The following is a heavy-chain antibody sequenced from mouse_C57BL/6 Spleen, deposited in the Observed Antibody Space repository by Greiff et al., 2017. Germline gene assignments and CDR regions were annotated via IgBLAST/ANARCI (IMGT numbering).Heavy chain of an antibody. CDR1: GYTFTSYW. Sequence: VQLQQPGAELVMPGASVKLSCKASGYTFTSYWMHWVKQRPGQGLEWIGEIDPSDSYTNYNQKFKGKSTLTVDKSSSTAYMQLSSLTSEDSAVYYCARSPYYYGSTSGYWYFDVWGTGTTVTVSS. D-gene: IGHD1-1*01. J-gene: IGHJ1*03. CDR3: ARSPYYYGSTSGYWYFDV. CDR2: IDPSDSYT. V-gene: IGHV1-69*01.